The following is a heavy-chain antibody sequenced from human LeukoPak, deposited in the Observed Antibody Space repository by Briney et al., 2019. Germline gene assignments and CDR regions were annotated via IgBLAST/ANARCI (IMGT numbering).Heavy chain of an antibody. CDR1: GFTFSSYA. CDR2: ISGSGGST. J-gene: IGHJ1*01. V-gene: IGHV3-23*01. D-gene: IGHD3-22*01. Sequence: GGSLRLSCAASGFTFSSYAMSWVRQAPGKGLEWVSAISGSGGSTYYADSVKGRFTISRDNSKNTLYLQMNSLRAEDTAVYYCANGYYYDSGAPGYFQHWGQGTLVTVSS. CDR3: ANGYYYDSGAPGYFQH.